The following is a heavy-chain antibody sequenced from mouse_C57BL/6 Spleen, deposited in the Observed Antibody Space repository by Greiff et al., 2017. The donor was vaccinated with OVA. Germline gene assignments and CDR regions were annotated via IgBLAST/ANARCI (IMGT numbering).Heavy chain of an antibody. V-gene: IGHV5-4*01. J-gene: IGHJ1*03. D-gene: IGHD2-13*01. Sequence: VQLKQSGGGLVKPGGSLKLSCAASGFTFSSYAMSWVRQTPEKRLEWVATISDGGSYTYYPDNVKGRFTISRDNAKNNLYLQMSHLKSEDTAMYYCAREGGDYGYFDVWGTGTTVTVSS. CDR3: AREGGDYGYFDV. CDR2: ISDGGSYT. CDR1: GFTFSSYA.